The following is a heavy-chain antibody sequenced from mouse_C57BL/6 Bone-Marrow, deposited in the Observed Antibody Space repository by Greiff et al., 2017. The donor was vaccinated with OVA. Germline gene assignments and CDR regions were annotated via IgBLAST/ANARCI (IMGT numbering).Heavy chain of an antibody. Sequence: DVMLVESGGGLVQPGGSLKLSCAASGFTFSDYYMYWVRQTPEKRLEWVAYISNGGGSTYYPDTVKGRFTISRDNAKNTLYLQMSRLKSEDTAMYYCARHGTVEYFDVWGTGTTVTVSS. J-gene: IGHJ1*03. CDR1: GFTFSDYY. D-gene: IGHD1-1*01. CDR3: ARHGTVEYFDV. CDR2: ISNGGGST. V-gene: IGHV5-12*01.